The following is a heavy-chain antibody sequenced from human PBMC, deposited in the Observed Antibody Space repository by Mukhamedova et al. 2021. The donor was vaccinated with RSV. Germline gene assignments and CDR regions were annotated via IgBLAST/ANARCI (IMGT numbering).Heavy chain of an antibody. V-gene: IGHV3-9*01. CDR2: ISWNSDSI. J-gene: IGHJ4*02. Sequence: WEGLEWVSGISWNSDSIDYADSVKGRFTISRDNAKNSLYLQMNSLRAEDTALYYCVKGFTAYYGSGRYAFENWGQGALVTVSS. D-gene: IGHD3-10*01. CDR3: VKGFTAYYGSGRYAFEN.